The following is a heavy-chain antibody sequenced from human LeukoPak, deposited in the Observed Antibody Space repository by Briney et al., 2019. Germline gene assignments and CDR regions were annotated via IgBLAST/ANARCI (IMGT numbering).Heavy chain of an antibody. Sequence: GGSLRLSCIASGFTFSSYWMQWVRQAPGKGLVWVSRINSAGISTNYADSVKGRFTISRDNTKNTLYLQMNSLRAEDTAIYYCGRDIATAVDYWGLGTLVTVSS. CDR1: GFTFSSYW. CDR3: GRDIATAVDY. D-gene: IGHD6-13*01. CDR2: INSAGIST. J-gene: IGHJ4*02. V-gene: IGHV3-74*01.